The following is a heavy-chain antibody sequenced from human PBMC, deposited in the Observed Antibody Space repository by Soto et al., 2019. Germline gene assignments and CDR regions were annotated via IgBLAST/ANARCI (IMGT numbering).Heavy chain of an antibody. J-gene: IGHJ4*02. Sequence: QVQLQESGPGLVKPSETLSLTCTVSGGSISSYYWSWIRQPPGKGLEWIGYIYYSGSTNYNPSLKXXVXTXXDPSKNQFSLKLSSVTAADTAVYYCAREEGLQFLYWGQGTLVTVSS. V-gene: IGHV4-59*01. CDR1: GGSISSYY. CDR2: IYYSGST. D-gene: IGHD5-12*01. CDR3: AREEGLQFLY.